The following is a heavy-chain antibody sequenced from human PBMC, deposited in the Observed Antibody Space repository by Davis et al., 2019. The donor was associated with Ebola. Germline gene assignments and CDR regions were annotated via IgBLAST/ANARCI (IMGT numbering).Heavy chain of an antibody. V-gene: IGHV3-21*01. CDR3: AKDSPELAAYFDY. CDR2: ISSSSSYI. J-gene: IGHJ4*02. Sequence: GGSLRLSCAASGFTFSSYSMNWVRQAPGKGLEWVSSISSSSSYIYYADSVKGRFTISRDNLQDTLYLQMNSLRAEDTAVYYCAKDSPELAAYFDYWGQGTLVTVSS. CDR1: GFTFSSYS. D-gene: IGHD5-24*01.